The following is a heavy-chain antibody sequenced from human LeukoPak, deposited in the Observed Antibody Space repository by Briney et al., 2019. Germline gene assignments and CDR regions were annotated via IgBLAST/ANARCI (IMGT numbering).Heavy chain of an antibody. J-gene: IGHJ4*02. D-gene: IGHD6-25*01. V-gene: IGHV4-59*01. Sequence: KPSETLSLTCTVSGGSISSYYWSWIRQPPGKGLEWIGYIYYSGSANHNPSLKSRVIISRDTSKNQFSLKLTSVTTADTAVYYCARAGGVKTAALDLDYWGQGTLVTVSS. CDR2: IYYSGSA. CDR3: ARAGGVKTAALDLDY. CDR1: GGSISSYY.